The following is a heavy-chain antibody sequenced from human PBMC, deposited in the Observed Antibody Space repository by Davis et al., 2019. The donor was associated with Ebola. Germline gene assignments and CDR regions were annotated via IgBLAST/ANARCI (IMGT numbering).Heavy chain of an antibody. CDR3: AREYSRGWYGVGY. J-gene: IGHJ4*02. D-gene: IGHD6-19*01. Sequence: GESLKISCAASGFTFSSYWMHWVRQAPGKGLVWVSRINSDGSSTSYADSVKGRFTISRDNAKNTLYLQMNSLRAEDTAVYYCAREYSRGWYGVGYWGQGTLVTVSS. V-gene: IGHV3-74*01. CDR2: INSDGSST. CDR1: GFTFSSYW.